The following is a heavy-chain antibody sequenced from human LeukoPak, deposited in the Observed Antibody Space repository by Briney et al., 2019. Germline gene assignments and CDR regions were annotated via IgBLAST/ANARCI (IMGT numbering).Heavy chain of an antibody. CDR3: AGGALRYFDWLFY. Sequence: GRSLRLSCAASGFTFSSYGMHWVRQAPGKGLEGVAVIWYDGSNKYYADSVKGRFTISRDNSKNTLYLQMNSLRAEGTAVYYCAGGALRYFDWLFYWGQGTLVTVSS. D-gene: IGHD3-9*01. CDR1: GFTFSSYG. J-gene: IGHJ4*02. V-gene: IGHV3-33*01. CDR2: IWYDGSNK.